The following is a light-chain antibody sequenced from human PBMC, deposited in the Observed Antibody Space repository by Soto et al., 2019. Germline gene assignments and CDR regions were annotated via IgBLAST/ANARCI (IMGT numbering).Light chain of an antibody. Sequence: EIVMTQSPATLSMSPGERATLSCRASQSVGSFLAWYQQKPGQAPRLLIYGASTRATGIPARFSGSGSGTESTLTISSLQSEDFALYYCLQLNRYPLTFGGGTKV. CDR1: QSVGSF. V-gene: IGKV3-15*01. CDR3: LQLNRYPLT. J-gene: IGKJ4*01. CDR2: GAS.